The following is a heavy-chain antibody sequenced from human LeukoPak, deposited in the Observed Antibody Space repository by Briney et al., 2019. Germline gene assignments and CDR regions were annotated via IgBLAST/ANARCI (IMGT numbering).Heavy chain of an antibody. CDR3: ARDSDYSGNGNGDWFDP. D-gene: IGHD4-11*01. CDR1: GSRFSSFG. Sequence: ASVNVSCKASGSRFSSFGVSWVRQAPGQGLEWMGWISNHFGVTHHAEKFEDRVTMTVDTSTTTVYMELRSLKYDDTAIYYCARDSDYSGNGNGDWFDPWGQGTVVTVPS. J-gene: IGHJ5*02. V-gene: IGHV1-18*04. CDR2: ISNHFGVT.